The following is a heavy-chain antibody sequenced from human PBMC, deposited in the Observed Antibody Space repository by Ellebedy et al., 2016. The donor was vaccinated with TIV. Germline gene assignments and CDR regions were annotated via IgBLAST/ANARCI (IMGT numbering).Heavy chain of an antibody. CDR3: ARGPLSTSYYYYGMDV. CDR1: GYTFTSYG. CDR2: ISAYNGNT. Sequence: ASVKVSXXASGYTFTSYGISWVRQAPGQGLEWMGWISAYNGNTNYAQKLQGRVTMTTDTSTSTAYMELRSLRSDDTAVYYCARGPLSTSYYYYGMDVWGQGTTVTVSS. D-gene: IGHD2/OR15-2a*01. V-gene: IGHV1-18*01. J-gene: IGHJ6*02.